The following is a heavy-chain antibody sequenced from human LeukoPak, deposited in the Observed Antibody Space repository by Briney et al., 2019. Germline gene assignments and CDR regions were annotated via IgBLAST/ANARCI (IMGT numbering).Heavy chain of an antibody. V-gene: IGHV3-48*04. CDR3: VRSWYSGTYPRGGLDF. J-gene: IGHJ4*02. D-gene: IGHD1-26*01. CDR2: IGSNSVTT. Sequence: GGSLRLSCAASGFTFSTYSMNWVRQAPGKGLEWVSYIGSNSVTTYYAETVQGRFTISRDNAKSSLYLQMNNLGAADTAVYYCVRSWYSGTYPRGGLDFWGQGALVTVSS. CDR1: GFTFSTYS.